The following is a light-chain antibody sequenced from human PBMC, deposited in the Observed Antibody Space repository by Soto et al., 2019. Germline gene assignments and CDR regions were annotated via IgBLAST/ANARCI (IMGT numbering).Light chain of an antibody. CDR3: SSYAGSYVV. J-gene: IGLJ2*01. V-gene: IGLV2-11*01. Sequence: QSALTQPRSVSGSPGQSVTISCTGTNSDVGGYNYVSWYQQHPGKAPKLMIYDVSKRPSGVPDRFSGSKSGNTASLTISGLQAEDEADYYCSSYAGSYVVFGGGTKLTVL. CDR2: DVS. CDR1: NSDVGGYNY.